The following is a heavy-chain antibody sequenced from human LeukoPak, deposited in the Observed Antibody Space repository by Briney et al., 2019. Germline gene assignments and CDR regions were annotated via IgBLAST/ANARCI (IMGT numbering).Heavy chain of an antibody. V-gene: IGHV1-24*01. Sequence: ASVKVSCKASGFTFTSSAMQWVRQAPGKRLEWMGRFDPEDGETIYAQKFQGRVTMTADTSTDTAYMELSSLRSEDTAVYFCATEGKMIRGVYTDYWGQGTLVTVSS. CDR2: FDPEDGET. J-gene: IGHJ4*02. D-gene: IGHD3-10*01. CDR3: ATEGKMIRGVYTDY. CDR1: GFTFTSSA.